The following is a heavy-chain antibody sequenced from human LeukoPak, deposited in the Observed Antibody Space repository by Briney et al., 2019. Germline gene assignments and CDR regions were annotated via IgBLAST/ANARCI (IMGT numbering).Heavy chain of an antibody. Sequence: PWRSLKLSCAASGFTFSSYGMHWVRQAPGKGLEWVAVISYDGSNKYYADSVKGRFTISRDNSKNTLYLQMNSLRAEDTAVYYCAKETSGAFDIGSQGTMVTVSS. J-gene: IGHJ3*02. CDR2: ISYDGSNK. CDR1: GFTFSSYG. V-gene: IGHV3-30*18. CDR3: AKETSGAFDI.